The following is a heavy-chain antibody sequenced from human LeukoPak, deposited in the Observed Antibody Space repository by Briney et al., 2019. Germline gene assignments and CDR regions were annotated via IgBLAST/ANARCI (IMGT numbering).Heavy chain of an antibody. CDR2: IYYSGST. Sequence: SETLSLTCTVSGGSISSGGYYWSWIRQHPGKGLEWIGYIYYSGSTYYNPSLKSRVTISVDTSKNQFSLKLSSVTAADTAVYYCARSLEIEEVPAAIDYWGQGTLVTVSS. V-gene: IGHV4-31*03. D-gene: IGHD2-2*01. J-gene: IGHJ4*02. CDR3: ARSLEIEEVPAAIDY. CDR1: GGSISSGGYY.